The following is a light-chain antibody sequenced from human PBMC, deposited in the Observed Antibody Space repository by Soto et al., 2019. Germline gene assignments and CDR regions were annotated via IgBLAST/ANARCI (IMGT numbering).Light chain of an antibody. CDR1: SSNIGINT. Sequence: QSVLTQPPSASGTPGQRVTTSCSGSSSNIGINTVNWYQQLPGTSPKLLIYTNNQRPSGVPDRFSGSKSGTSASLAISGLQSEDEADYYCAAWDDTLNGPVFGGGTK. CDR3: AAWDDTLNGPV. V-gene: IGLV1-44*01. J-gene: IGLJ3*02. CDR2: TNN.